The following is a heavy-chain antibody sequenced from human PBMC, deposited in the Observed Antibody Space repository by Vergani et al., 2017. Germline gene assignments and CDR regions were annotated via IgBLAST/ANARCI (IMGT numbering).Heavy chain of an antibody. Sequence: QLLESGGGLIQPGGSLRLSCAASGFTFNSYAMTWVRQAPGKGLEWVSGINNNGGSTYYADSVKGRFTISRDNSKNTLYLKMTDLRAEDTAIYYCAKVCGSTSCPYGGGACDVWGDGTMVTDSS. CDR2: INNNGGST. D-gene: IGHD2-2*01. CDR1: GFTFNSYA. V-gene: IGHV3-23*01. J-gene: IGHJ3*01. CDR3: AKVCGSTSCPYGGGACDV.